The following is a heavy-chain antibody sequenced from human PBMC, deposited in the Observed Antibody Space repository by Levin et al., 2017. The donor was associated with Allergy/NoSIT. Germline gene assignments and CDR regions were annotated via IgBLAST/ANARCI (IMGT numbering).Heavy chain of an antibody. CDR1: GYTFTGYY. J-gene: IGHJ4*02. Sequence: EASVKVSCKASGYTFTGYYMHWVRQAPGQGLEWMGWINPNSGGTNYAQKFQGRVTMTRDTSISTAYMELSRLRSDDTAVYYCARDPYDILTGYYNSGDYWGQGTLVTVSS. CDR2: INPNSGGT. D-gene: IGHD3-9*01. V-gene: IGHV1-2*02. CDR3: ARDPYDILTGYYNSGDY.